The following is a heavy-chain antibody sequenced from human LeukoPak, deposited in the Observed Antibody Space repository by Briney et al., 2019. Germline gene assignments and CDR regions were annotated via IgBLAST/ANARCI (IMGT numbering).Heavy chain of an antibody. J-gene: IGHJ1*01. D-gene: IGHD3-3*02. V-gene: IGHV3-23*01. CDR3: ATFLAIVTARDSLYFQH. CDR1: GFTFSNYA. Sequence: SGGSLRLSCAASGFTFSNYAMSWVRQAPGKGLEWVSGVSGSGGVTYHAESVKGRFTISRDNSKNTLHLQMNSLRAEGTAVYYCATFLAIVTARDSLYFQHWGQGTLVTVSS. CDR2: VSGSGGVT.